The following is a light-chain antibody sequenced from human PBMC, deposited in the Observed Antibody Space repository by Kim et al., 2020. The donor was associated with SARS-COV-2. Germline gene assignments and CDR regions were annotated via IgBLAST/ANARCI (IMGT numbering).Light chain of an antibody. V-gene: IGLV1-44*01. CDR1: SSNIGSRI. J-gene: IGLJ1*01. Sequence: GQRVNIACSGSSSNIGSRIVNWYQQLPGTAPKLLIYSNNQRPSGVPDRFSGSKSGTSGSLAISGLQSEDEADYYCAAWDGSLNGYVFGTGTKVTVL. CDR3: AAWDGSLNGYV. CDR2: SNN.